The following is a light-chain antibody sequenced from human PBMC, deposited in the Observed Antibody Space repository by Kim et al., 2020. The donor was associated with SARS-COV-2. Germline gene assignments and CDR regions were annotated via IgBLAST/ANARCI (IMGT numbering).Light chain of an antibody. V-gene: IGLV10-54*04. CDR3: SAWDSSLNAWV. J-gene: IGLJ3*02. CDR1: NTNVGNQG. CDR2: RNN. Sequence: QTGTLTCTGNNTNVGNQGAAWLQQHQGHPPKLLSYRNNNRPSGISERFSASRSGDTASLTITGLQPEDETDYYCSAWDSSLNAWVFGGGTQLTVL.